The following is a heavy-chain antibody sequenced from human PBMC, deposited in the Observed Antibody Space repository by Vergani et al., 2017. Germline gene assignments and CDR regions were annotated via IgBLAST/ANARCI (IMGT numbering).Heavy chain of an antibody. CDR2: IDPSDSYT. Sequence: EVQLVQSGAEVKKPGESLRISCKGSGYSFTSYWISWVRQMPGKGLEWMGRIDPSDSYTNYSPSFQGHVTISADKSISTAYLQWSSLKASDTAMYYCARRGSSRIGYYYYGMDVWGQGTTVTVSS. D-gene: IGHD1-26*01. CDR3: ARRGSSRIGYYYYGMDV. V-gene: IGHV5-10-1*03. J-gene: IGHJ6*02. CDR1: GYSFTSYW.